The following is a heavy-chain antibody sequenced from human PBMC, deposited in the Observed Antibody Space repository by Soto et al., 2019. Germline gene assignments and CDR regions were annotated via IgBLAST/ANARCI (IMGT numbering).Heavy chain of an antibody. D-gene: IGHD6-13*01. V-gene: IGHV4-59*01. CDR2: IYHSGNT. CDR1: GESISNYY. Sequence: QVQLQESGPGLVKPSETLSLTCTVSGESISNYYWSWIRQAPGKGLEWIGFIYHSGNTHYNPSLKSRVTMSIHTSKSQFSLELNSVTAADTAVYYCARDQGIASSGPFDYWGPGTLVTVSS. J-gene: IGHJ4*02. CDR3: ARDQGIASSGPFDY.